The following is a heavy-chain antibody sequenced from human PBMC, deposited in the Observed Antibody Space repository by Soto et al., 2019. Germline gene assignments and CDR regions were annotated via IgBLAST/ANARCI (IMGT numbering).Heavy chain of an antibody. CDR1: GGSISSSNW. D-gene: IGHD3-10*01. CDR3: GRDPVITMVGGAEKISGMDV. CDR2: IYHSGST. J-gene: IGHJ6*04. V-gene: IGHV4-4*02. Sequence: PSETLSLTCAVSGGSISSSNWWSWVRQPPGKGLEWIGEIYHSGSTNYNPSLKSRVTISVDKSKNKFSLKLSSVTAADTAVYYCGRDPVITMVGGAEKISGMDVGGKGTRVPIS.